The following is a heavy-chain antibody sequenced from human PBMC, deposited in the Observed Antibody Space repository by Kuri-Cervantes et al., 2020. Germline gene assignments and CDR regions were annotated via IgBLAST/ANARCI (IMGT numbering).Heavy chain of an antibody. CDR2: IIPIFGTA. D-gene: IGHD4-23*01. V-gene: IGHV1-69*13. CDR3: ARGWVDDYGGNSGYYGMDV. Sequence: SVKVSCKASGGTFSSYAISWVRQAPGQGLEWMGGIIPIFGTANYAQKFQGRVTITADESTSTAYMELSSLRSEDTAVHYCARGWVDDYGGNSGYYGMDVWGQGATVTVSS. J-gene: IGHJ6*02. CDR1: GGTFSSYA.